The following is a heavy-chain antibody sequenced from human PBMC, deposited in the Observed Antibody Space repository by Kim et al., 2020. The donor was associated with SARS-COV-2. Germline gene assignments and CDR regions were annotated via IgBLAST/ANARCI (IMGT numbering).Heavy chain of an antibody. CDR1: GYTFTSYG. CDR2: ISAYNGNT. D-gene: IGHD1-7*01. V-gene: IGHV1-18*04. Sequence: ASVKVSCKASGYTFTSYGISWVRQAPGQGLEWMGWISAYNGNTNYAQKLQGRVTMTTGTSTSTAYMELRSLRSDDTAVYYCAREWGREVFQTQTVVELQRVIDVWGQGTTVTVSS. CDR3: AREWGREVFQTQTVVELQRVIDV. J-gene: IGHJ6*02.